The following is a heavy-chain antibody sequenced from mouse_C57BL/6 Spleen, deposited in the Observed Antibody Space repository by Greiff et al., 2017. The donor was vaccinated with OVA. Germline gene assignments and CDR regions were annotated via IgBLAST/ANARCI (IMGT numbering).Heavy chain of an antibody. CDR3: AKRRSNYPYAMDY. CDR1: GYTFTSYW. CDR2: IYPGSGST. J-gene: IGHJ4*01. Sequence: VQLQQPGAELVKPGASVKMSCKASGYTFTSYWITWVKQRPGQGLEWIGDIYPGSGSTNYNEKFKSKATLTVDTSSSTAYMQLSSLTSEDSAVYYCAKRRSNYPYAMDYWGQGTSVTVSS. D-gene: IGHD2-5*01. V-gene: IGHV1-55*01.